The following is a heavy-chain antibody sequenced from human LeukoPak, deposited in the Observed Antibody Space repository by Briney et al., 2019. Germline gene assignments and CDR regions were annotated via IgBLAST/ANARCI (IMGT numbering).Heavy chain of an antibody. CDR1: GGSISSYY. V-gene: IGHV4-59*01. J-gene: IGHJ4*02. D-gene: IGHD1-14*01. CDR3: ARGEEAHNSSPPYEY. Sequence: SETLSLTCTVSGGSISSYYWSWIRQPPGKGLEWVGYIYYTGITFCNPSLKSRLTISVDTSKNLFSLKLSSVTAADTAVYYCARGEEAHNSSPPYEYRGQGTLVTVSS. CDR2: IYYTGIT.